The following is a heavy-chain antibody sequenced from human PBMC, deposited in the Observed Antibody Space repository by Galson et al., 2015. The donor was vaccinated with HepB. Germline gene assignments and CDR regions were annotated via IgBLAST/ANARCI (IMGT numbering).Heavy chain of an antibody. CDR1: GFSLSTSGVG. CDR3: AHSRKLGMNFDY. CDR2: IYWSDDK. V-gene: IGHV2-5*01. J-gene: IGHJ4*02. D-gene: IGHD7-27*01. Sequence: PALVKPTQTLTLTCTFSGFSLSTSGVGVGWIRQPPGKALEWLALIYWSDDKRYSPSLKTRLTITKDTSKNQVVLTMTNMDPVDTGTYYCAHSRKLGMNFDYWGQGTLVTVSS.